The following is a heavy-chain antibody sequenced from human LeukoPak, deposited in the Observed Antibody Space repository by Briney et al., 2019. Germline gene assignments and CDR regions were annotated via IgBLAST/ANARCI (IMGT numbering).Heavy chain of an antibody. D-gene: IGHD3-3*01. J-gene: IGHJ5*02. V-gene: IGHV3-7*01. CDR3: ALDYDFWSGYYLPDNWFDP. CDR1: GFTFSSYW. Sequence: GGSLRLSCTASGFTFSSYWMSWVRQAPGKGLEWVANIKQDGSEKYYVDSVKGRFTISRDNAKNSLYLQMNSLRAEDTAVYYCALDYDFWSGYYLPDNWFDPWGQGTLVTVSS. CDR2: IKQDGSEK.